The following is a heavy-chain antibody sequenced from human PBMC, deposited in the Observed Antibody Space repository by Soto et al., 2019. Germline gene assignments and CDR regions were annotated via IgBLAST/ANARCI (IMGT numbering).Heavy chain of an antibody. D-gene: IGHD3-10*01. CDR3: ARVPGSDGSYYYYGMDV. J-gene: IGHJ6*02. CDR1: GFTVSSNY. Sequence: GGSLRLSCAASGFTVSSNYMTWVRQAPGKGLEWVSVIYTGGSTYYADSVKGRFTISRDNPKNTVYLQMYSLRAEDTAVYYCARVPGSDGSYYYYGMDVWGQGTTVTVSS. V-gene: IGHV3-53*01. CDR2: IYTGGST.